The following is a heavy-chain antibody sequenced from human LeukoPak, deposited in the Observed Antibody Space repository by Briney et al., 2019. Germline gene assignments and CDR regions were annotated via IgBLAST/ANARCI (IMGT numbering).Heavy chain of an antibody. D-gene: IGHD3-10*01. Sequence: GRSLRLSCTASGFTFDDYAMHWVRQAPGKGLEWVSGMSWNSGNIGYADSVKGRFTISRDNAKNSLNLQMNSLRTEDTALYYCVRSGSYYSSIDYRGQGTLVTVSS. J-gene: IGHJ4*02. V-gene: IGHV3-9*01. CDR3: VRSGSYYSSIDY. CDR1: GFTFDDYA. CDR2: MSWNSGNI.